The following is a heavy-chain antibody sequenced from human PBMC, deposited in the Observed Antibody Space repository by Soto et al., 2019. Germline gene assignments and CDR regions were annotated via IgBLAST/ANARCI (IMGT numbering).Heavy chain of an antibody. CDR3: ARGATGFDY. D-gene: IGHD1-26*01. V-gene: IGHV3-74*01. CDR1: GFTFSSYW. J-gene: IGHJ4*02. Sequence: GVSLRLSCAAPGFTFSSYWMHWVRQAPGKGLVWVSRINSDGSSTSYADSVKGRFTISRDNAKNTLSLQMDSLRAEDMAVYYCARGATGFDYWGQGTLVTVSS. CDR2: INSDGSST.